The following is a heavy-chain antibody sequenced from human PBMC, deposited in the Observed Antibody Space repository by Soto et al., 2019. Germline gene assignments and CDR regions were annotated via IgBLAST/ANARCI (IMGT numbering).Heavy chain of an antibody. CDR1: GVTLTNVW. V-gene: IGHV3-15*07. J-gene: IGHJ4*02. CDR2: IKSKTDGGTT. Sequence: GGSLRLSCAVSGVTLTNVWMNWVRQAPGKGPEWVGRIKSKTDGGTTDYAAPVKGRFTISRDDSENTLYLQMHSLKTEDTAMYYCARLAPDWGQGTLVTVSS. CDR3: ARLAPD.